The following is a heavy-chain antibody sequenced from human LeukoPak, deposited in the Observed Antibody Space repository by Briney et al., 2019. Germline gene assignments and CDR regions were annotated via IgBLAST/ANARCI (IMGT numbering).Heavy chain of an antibody. J-gene: IGHJ4*02. D-gene: IGHD3-16*01. V-gene: IGHV4-34*01. Sequence: SETLSLTCAVYGGSFSGYYWSWIRQPPGKGLEWIGEINHNGRTTYKPSLKSRVTISVDTSKNQFSLRLSSVTAADTAVYYCGRGKENMGGAAPLLDYGARGPLVPVSS. CDR1: GGSFSGYY. CDR3: GRGKENMGGAAPLLDY. CDR2: INHNGRT.